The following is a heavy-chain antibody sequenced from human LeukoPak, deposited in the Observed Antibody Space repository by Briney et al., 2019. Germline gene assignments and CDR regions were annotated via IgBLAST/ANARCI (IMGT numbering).Heavy chain of an antibody. V-gene: IGHV3-23*01. J-gene: IGHJ4*02. CDR1: GLTFSSYA. CDR2: ISGSGDST. Sequence: PGGSLRVSCAASGLTFSSYAMSWVRQAPGKGLEWVSTISGSGDSTHYTNSVRGRFTISRDNSKNTLYLQMNSLRAEDTAVYYCAKNYGNYYGSGSLCDYWGQGTLVTVSS. CDR3: AKNYGNYYGSGSLCDY. D-gene: IGHD3-10*01.